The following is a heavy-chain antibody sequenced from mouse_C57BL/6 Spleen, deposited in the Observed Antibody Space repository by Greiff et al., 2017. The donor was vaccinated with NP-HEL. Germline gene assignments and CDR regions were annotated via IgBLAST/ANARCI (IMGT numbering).Heavy chain of an antibody. CDR2: INPNNGGT. CDR1: GYTFTDYY. CDR3: ASYYGSSSAY. D-gene: IGHD1-1*01. J-gene: IGHJ3*01. Sequence: EVQLQQSGPELVKPGASVKISCKASGYTFTDYYMNWVKQSHGKSLEWIGDINPNNGGTTYNQKFKGKATLTVDKSSSTAYMELRSLTSEDSAVYYCASYYGSSSAYWGQGTLVTVSA. V-gene: IGHV1-26*01.